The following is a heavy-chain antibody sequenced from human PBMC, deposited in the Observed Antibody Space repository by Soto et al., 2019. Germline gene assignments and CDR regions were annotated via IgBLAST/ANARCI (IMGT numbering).Heavy chain of an antibody. D-gene: IGHD2-15*01. CDR3: ARDTLGYCSGGSCYSAGLGY. CDR1: GFTVCSYA. Sequence: GSPRLCCAACGFTVCSYAMHGVRQDPGKGLEWVAVISYDGSNKYYADSVKGRFTISRDNSKNTLYLQMNSLRAEDTAVYYCARDTLGYCSGGSCYSAGLGYWGQGTLVTVSS. CDR2: ISYDGSNK. J-gene: IGHJ4*02. V-gene: IGHV3-30-3*01.